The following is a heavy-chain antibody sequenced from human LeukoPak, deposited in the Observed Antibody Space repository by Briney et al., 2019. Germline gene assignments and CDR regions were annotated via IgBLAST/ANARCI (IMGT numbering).Heavy chain of an antibody. V-gene: IGHV4-31*03. CDR2: IYYSGNT. Sequence: PSQTLSLTCTVSGGSISSGGYFWSWIRQHPGKGLEWIGYIYYSGNTYYNPSLKSRVTISLDTSKNQFSLRLSSVTAADTAVYYCARDGYDSSGYLGDWGQGTLVTVSS. CDR1: GGSISSGGYF. J-gene: IGHJ4*02. D-gene: IGHD3-22*01. CDR3: ARDGYDSSGYLGD.